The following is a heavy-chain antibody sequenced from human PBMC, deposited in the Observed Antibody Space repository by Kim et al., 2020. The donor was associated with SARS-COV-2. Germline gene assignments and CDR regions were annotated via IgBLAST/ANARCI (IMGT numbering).Heavy chain of an antibody. D-gene: IGHD3-3*01. V-gene: IGHV4-61*01. CDR1: GGSVSSGSYY. CDR3: ARDRVSWSGYSAFLAPNYYYYMDV. Sequence: SETLSLTCTVSGGSVSSGSYYWSWIRQPPGKGLEWIGYIYYSGSTNYNPSLKSRVTISVDTSKNQFSLKLSSVTAADTAVYYCARDRVSWSGYSAFLAPNYYYYMDVWGKGTTVTVSS. J-gene: IGHJ6*03. CDR2: IYYSGST.